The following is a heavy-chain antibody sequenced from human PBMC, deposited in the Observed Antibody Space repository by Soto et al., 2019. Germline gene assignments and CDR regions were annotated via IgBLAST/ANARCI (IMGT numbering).Heavy chain of an antibody. CDR1: GGTFSSYT. Sequence: QVQLVQSGAEVKKPGSSVKVSCKASGGTFSSYTISWVRQAPGQGLEWMGRIIPILGIANYAKKFQGRVTSTADKSTSTAYMELSSLRSEDTAVYYCARGVAARPGYYYYMDVWGKGTTVTVSS. D-gene: IGHD6-6*01. J-gene: IGHJ6*03. CDR2: IIPILGIA. V-gene: IGHV1-69*02. CDR3: ARGVAARPGYYYYMDV.